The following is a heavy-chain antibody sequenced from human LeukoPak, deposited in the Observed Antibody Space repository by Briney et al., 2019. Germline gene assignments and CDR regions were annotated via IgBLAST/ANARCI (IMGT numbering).Heavy chain of an antibody. CDR1: GFTFSSYG. CDR2: IWYDGSNK. J-gene: IGHJ4*02. D-gene: IGHD3-22*01. CDR3: AKYADYYDSRQPFDY. V-gene: IGHV3-33*06. Sequence: GRSLRLSCAASGFTFSSYGMHWVRQAPGKGLEWVAVIWYDGSNKYYADSVKGRFTISRDNSKNTLYLQMNSLRAEDTAVYYCAKYADYYDSRQPFDYWGQGTLVTVSS.